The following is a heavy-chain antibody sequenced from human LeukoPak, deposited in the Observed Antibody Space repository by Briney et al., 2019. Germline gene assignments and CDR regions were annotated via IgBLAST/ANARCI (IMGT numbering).Heavy chain of an antibody. CDR3: ARRAHGSFDY. CDR1: GGSISSYY. D-gene: IGHD5-24*01. Sequence: SETLSLTCTVSGGSISSYYWSWIRQPPGKGLEWIGYIYYSGSTNYNPSLKSRVTISVDTSKNQFSLKLSSVTAADTAVYYCARRAHGSFDYWGRGTLVTVSS. J-gene: IGHJ4*02. V-gene: IGHV4-59*08. CDR2: IYYSGST.